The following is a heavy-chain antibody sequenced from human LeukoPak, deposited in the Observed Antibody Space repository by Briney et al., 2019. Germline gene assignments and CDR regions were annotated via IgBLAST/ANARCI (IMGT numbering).Heavy chain of an antibody. V-gene: IGHV4-59*12. Sequence: SETLSLTCTVSGGSISSYYWSWIRQPPGKGLEWIGYIYHSGSTYYNPSLKSRVTISVDRSKNQFSLKLSSVTAADTAVYYCARDVGYCSSTSCYDNWFDPWGQGTLVTVSS. J-gene: IGHJ5*02. CDR1: GGSISSYY. D-gene: IGHD2-2*01. CDR2: IYHSGST. CDR3: ARDVGYCSSTSCYDNWFDP.